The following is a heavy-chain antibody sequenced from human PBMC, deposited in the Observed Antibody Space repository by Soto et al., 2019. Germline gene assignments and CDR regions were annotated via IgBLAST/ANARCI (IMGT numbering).Heavy chain of an antibody. V-gene: IGHV2-70*01. D-gene: IGHD6-6*01. CDR2: IDWDDDK. Sequence: SGPTLVNPTQTLTLTCTFSGFSLSTSGMCVSWIRQPPGKALERLALIDWDDDKYYSTSLKTRLTISKNTSKNQVVLTMTNMDPVDTATYYCARIPGPGIAARPTKYYYYGMDVWGQGTTVTVSS. J-gene: IGHJ6*02. CDR1: GFSLSTSGMC. CDR3: ARIPGPGIAARPTKYYYYGMDV.